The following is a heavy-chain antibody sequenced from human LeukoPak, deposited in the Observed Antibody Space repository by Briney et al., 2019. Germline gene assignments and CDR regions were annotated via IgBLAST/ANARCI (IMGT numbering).Heavy chain of an antibody. Sequence: SQTLSLTCAISGDSVYSNSAAWNWLRLSASRGLEWLGRTYFRSEWYNDYPISVKSRIVINPDTSKNQFSLQLNSVTPEDTGVYYCARGVTVVGYYFDYWGQGTLVTVSS. CDR1: GDSVYSNSAA. J-gene: IGHJ4*02. CDR2: TYFRSEWYN. CDR3: ARGVTVVGYYFDY. D-gene: IGHD3-22*01. V-gene: IGHV6-1*01.